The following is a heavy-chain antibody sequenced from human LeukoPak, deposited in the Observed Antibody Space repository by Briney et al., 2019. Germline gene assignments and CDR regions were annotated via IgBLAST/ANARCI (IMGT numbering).Heavy chain of an antibody. CDR3: AKDAGAYFDP. CDR2: IKQDGSEK. CDR1: GFTFSSYW. V-gene: IGHV3-7*03. J-gene: IGHJ5*02. Sequence: GGSLRLSCAASGFTFSSYWMSWVRQAPGKGLEWVANIKQDGSEKYYVDSVKGRFTTSRDNAKNSLYLQMNSLRAEDTALYYCAKDAGAYFDPWGQGTLVTVSS. D-gene: IGHD2-21*01.